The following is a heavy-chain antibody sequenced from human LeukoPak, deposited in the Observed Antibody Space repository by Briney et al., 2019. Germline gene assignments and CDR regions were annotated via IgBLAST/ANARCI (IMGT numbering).Heavy chain of an antibody. Sequence: PGGSLRLSCAASGFTFSNFAMSWVRQAPGKGLEWVSAITGSGGSTYYADSAKGRFTISRDNSKNTLYLQMNSLRAEDTAVYYCAKDFPTFLSRGYFDHWGQGALVTVSS. CDR2: ITGSGGST. CDR3: AKDFPTFLSRGYFDH. J-gene: IGHJ4*02. D-gene: IGHD2/OR15-2a*01. V-gene: IGHV3-23*01. CDR1: GFTFSNFA.